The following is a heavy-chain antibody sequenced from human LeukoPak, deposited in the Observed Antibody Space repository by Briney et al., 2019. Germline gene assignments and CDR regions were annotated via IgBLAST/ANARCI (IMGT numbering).Heavy chain of an antibody. CDR1: GGTFSSYA. D-gene: IGHD2-15*01. J-gene: IGHJ4*02. CDR3: ASREHQDIVVVVAATGYWSY. V-gene: IGHV1-69*04. CDR2: IIPILGMA. Sequence: SVKVSCKASGGTFSSYAISWVRQAPGQGLEWMGRIIPILGMANYAQKFQGRVTITADKSTSTAYMELSSLRSEDTAVYYCASREHQDIVVVVAATGYWSYWGQGTLVTVSS.